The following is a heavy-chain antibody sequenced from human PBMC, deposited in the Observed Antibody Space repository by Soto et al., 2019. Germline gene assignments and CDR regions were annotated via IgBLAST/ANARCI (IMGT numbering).Heavy chain of an antibody. D-gene: IGHD3-3*01. Sequence: EVQLVETGGGLIQPGGSLRLSCAASGFTVSSNYMSWVRQAPGKGLEWVSVIYSGGSTYYADSVKGRFTISRDNSKNTLYLQMNILRAEDTAVYYCAREKVDFWSGYYRGDAFDIWGQGTMVTVSS. J-gene: IGHJ3*02. CDR2: IYSGGST. CDR3: AREKVDFWSGYYRGDAFDI. V-gene: IGHV3-53*02. CDR1: GFTVSSNY.